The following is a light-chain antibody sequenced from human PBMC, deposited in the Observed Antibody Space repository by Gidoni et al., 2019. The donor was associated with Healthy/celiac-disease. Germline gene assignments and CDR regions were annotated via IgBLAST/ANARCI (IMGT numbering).Light chain of an antibody. CDR3: QAWDSSTDVV. V-gene: IGLV3-1*01. J-gene: IGLJ2*01. Sequence: SYDLPQPPSVSVSPGQTASITCSGDTLGDKYACWYQQKSGQSPVLVTYQDSKRPSGIPERFSGSNSGNTATLTISGTQAMDEADYYCQAWDSSTDVVFGGGTKLTVL. CDR1: TLGDKY. CDR2: QDS.